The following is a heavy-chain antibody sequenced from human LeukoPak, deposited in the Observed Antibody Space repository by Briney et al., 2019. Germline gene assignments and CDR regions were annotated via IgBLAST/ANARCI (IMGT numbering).Heavy chain of an antibody. V-gene: IGHV1-2*02. Sequence: ASVKVSCKASGYTFTGYYMHWVRQAPGQGLEWMGWINPNSGGTNYAQKFQGRVTMTRDTSISTAYVELSRLRSDDTAVYYCARDPPTTGYYYMDVWGKGTTVTVSS. CDR3: ARDPPTTGYYYMDV. J-gene: IGHJ6*03. CDR1: GYTFTGYY. CDR2: INPNSGGT. D-gene: IGHD1-26*01.